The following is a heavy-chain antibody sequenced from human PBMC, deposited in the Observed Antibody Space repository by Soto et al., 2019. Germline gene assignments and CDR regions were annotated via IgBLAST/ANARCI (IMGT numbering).Heavy chain of an antibody. CDR3: AGAGVSSGWRHFDY. J-gene: IGHJ4*02. Sequence: EVQLVESGGGLVQPGGSLRLLCVASGFSFSDHYMDWVRQVPGKGLEWVGRTRNKANRYTTEYAASVKGRFTISRDDSTNSLYLQMNSLKTEDTAVYYCAGAGVSSGWRHFDYWGQGTLVTVS. CDR1: GFSFSDHY. D-gene: IGHD6-25*01. V-gene: IGHV3-72*01. CDR2: TRNKANRYTT.